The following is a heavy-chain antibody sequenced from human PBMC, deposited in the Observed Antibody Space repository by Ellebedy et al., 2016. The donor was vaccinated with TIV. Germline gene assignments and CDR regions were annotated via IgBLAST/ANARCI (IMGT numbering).Heavy chain of an antibody. J-gene: IGHJ3*02. CDR2: IDGDATTT. Sequence: GESLKISCVASEFTFSRSWMHWVRQAPGKGLVWVSRIDGDATTTNYANSVKGRFTISRDNAKNTLYLQMNSLRAEDTAVSYCVRDNQHAFDTWGQGTMVTVSS. CDR3: VRDNQHAFDT. D-gene: IGHD2-2*01. V-gene: IGHV3-74*01. CDR1: EFTFSRSW.